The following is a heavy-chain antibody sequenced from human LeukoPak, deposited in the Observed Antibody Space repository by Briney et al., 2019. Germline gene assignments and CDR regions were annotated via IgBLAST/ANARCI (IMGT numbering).Heavy chain of an antibody. CDR2: INPSGCST. V-gene: IGHV1-46*01. Sequence: ASVNVSCKASGYTFTSYYMHWVRQAPGQGLEWMGIINPSGCSTSYAQKFQGRVTMTRDTSTSTVYMELSSLRSEDTAVYYCARGQTYYYGSGSYYNPPDAFDIWGQGTMVTVSS. D-gene: IGHD3-10*01. CDR1: GYTFTSYY. CDR3: ARGQTYYYGSGSYYNPPDAFDI. J-gene: IGHJ3*02.